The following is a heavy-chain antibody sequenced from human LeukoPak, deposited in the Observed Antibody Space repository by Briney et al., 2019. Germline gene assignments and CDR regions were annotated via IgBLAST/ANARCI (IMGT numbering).Heavy chain of an antibody. D-gene: IGHD3-10*01. CDR3: ARDHGSGSYYSAFDI. J-gene: IGHJ3*02. CDR1: GFTFSSYW. V-gene: IGHV3-74*01. Sequence: GGSLRLSCAASGFTFSSYWMHWVRQAPGKGLVWVSRINSDGSSTSYADSVKGRFTISRDNAKNTLYLQMNSLRAEDTAVYYCARDHGSGSYYSAFDIWGQGTMVTVSS. CDR2: INSDGSST.